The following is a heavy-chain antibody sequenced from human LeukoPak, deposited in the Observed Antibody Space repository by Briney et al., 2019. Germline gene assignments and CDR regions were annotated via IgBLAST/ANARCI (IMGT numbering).Heavy chain of an antibody. CDR2: INPNSGGT. CDR3: ARWKDCSGGSCYHYFDY. J-gene: IGHJ4*02. D-gene: IGHD2-15*01. CDR1: GYTFTVYY. V-gene: IGHV1-2*02. Sequence: ASVKVSCKASGYTFTVYYMHWVRQAPGQGLEWMGWINPNSGGTNYAQKFQGRVTMTRDTSISTAYMELSRLRPDDTAVYYCARWKDCSGGSCYHYFDYWGQGTLVTVSS.